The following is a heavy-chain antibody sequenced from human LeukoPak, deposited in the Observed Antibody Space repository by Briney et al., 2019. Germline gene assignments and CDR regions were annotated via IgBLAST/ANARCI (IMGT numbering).Heavy chain of an antibody. CDR2: INHIGTT. V-gene: IGHV4-34*01. CDR3: ARGPFAHDYTDYA. D-gene: IGHD4-11*01. CDR1: AGSFSDFY. J-gene: IGHJ4*02. Sequence: PSETLSLTCAVYAGSFSDFYWSWVRQPPGKGLEWIGEINHIGTTNYNPSFKSRVSISVDTSKNQFSLRLNSATAADTAVYYCARGPFAHDYTDYAWGQGTLVTVSS.